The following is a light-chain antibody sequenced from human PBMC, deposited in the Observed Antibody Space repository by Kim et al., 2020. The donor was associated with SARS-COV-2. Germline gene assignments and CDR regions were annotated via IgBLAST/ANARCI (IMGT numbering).Light chain of an antibody. CDR2: GAS. CDR3: QQYGTSRLI. CDR1: QTISSNY. J-gene: IGKJ3*01. V-gene: IGKV3-20*01. Sequence: EIVLTQSPDTLSLSPGERATLSCRASQTISSNYLAWYQQKFGQAPRLLIYGASSRATGIPDRFSGSGSGTDFTLTISRLEPEDFAVYYCQQYGTSRLIFGPGTKVDIK.